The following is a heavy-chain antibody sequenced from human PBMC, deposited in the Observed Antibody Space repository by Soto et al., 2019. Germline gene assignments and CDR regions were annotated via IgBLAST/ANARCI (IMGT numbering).Heavy chain of an antibody. D-gene: IGHD3-16*01. CDR1: GFTFSSYG. V-gene: IGHV3-30*18. CDR2: ISYDGSNK. CDR3: AKDYDYVWGSDEYYFDY. J-gene: IGHJ4*02. Sequence: QVQLVESGGGVVQPGRSLRLSCAASGFTFSSYGMHWVRQAPGKGLEWVAVISYDGSNKYYADSVKGRFTISRDNSKNTLYLQMNSLRAEDTAVYYCAKDYDYVWGSDEYYFDYWGQGTLVTVSS.